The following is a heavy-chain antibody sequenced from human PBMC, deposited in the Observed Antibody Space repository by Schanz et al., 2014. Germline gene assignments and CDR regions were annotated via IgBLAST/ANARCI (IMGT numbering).Heavy chain of an antibody. V-gene: IGHV4-34*01. J-gene: IGHJ5*02. CDR3: ARDIRPAPGLNWFDP. CDR2: INPNEGI. CDR1: GGSLSGHY. D-gene: IGHD6-13*01. Sequence: QVQLQQWGAGVLKPSETLSLTCVVSGGSLSGHYWSWIRQSPGKGLEWIGEINPNEGIHHNPSLKSRVAISVDMSKNQFSLKMSSLTAADTAVYYCARDIRPAPGLNWFDPWGQGTLVTVSS.